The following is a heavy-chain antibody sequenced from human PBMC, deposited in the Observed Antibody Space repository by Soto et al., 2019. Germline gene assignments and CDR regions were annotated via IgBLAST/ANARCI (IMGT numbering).Heavy chain of an antibody. CDR3: ARERGGGFGDV. CDR2: ITSDGSST. J-gene: IGHJ6*02. D-gene: IGHD3-10*01. Sequence: EVQLVESGGGLVQPGGSLRLSCAASGFTFSTYYMWWVRQAPGKGLVWVARITSDGSSTTYADSVKGRFTISRDNAKTTLYLQMDSLRDVDPAVYSCARERGGGFGDVWGQGTTVTVSS. CDR1: GFTFSTYY. V-gene: IGHV3-74*01.